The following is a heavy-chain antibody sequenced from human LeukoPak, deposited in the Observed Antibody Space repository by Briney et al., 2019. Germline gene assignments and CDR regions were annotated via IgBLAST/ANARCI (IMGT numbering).Heavy chain of an antibody. Sequence: ASVKVSCKASGYTFTSYGISWVRQAPGKGLEWMGGFDPEDGETIYAQKFQGRVTMTEDTSTDTAYMELSSLRSEDTAVYYCATDQGQWLVAWGQGTLVTVSS. V-gene: IGHV1-24*01. CDR2: FDPEDGET. CDR3: ATDQGQWLVA. D-gene: IGHD6-19*01. J-gene: IGHJ4*02. CDR1: GYTFTSYG.